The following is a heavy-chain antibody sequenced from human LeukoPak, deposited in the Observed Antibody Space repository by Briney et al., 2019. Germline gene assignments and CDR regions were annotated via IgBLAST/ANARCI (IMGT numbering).Heavy chain of an antibody. J-gene: IGHJ5*02. CDR2: IYYSGST. Sequence: SETLSLTCTVSGDSISSYYWSWIRQPPGKGLEWIGYIYYSGSTNYNPSLKSRVTISVDTSKNQFSLKLSSVTAADTAVYYCARLIVPAVRFDPWGQGTLVTVSS. CDR1: GDSISSYY. D-gene: IGHD2-2*01. CDR3: ARLIVPAVRFDP. V-gene: IGHV4-59*01.